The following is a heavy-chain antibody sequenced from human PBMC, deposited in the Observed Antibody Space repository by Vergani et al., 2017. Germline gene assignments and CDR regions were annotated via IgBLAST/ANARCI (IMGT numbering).Heavy chain of an antibody. CDR2: INPNSGGT. J-gene: IGHJ4*02. D-gene: IGHD2-2*01. CDR3: ARVGTSSNRDYFDY. Sequence: QVQLVQSGAEVKKPGASVKVSCKASGYTFTDYFMHWVRQAPGQGLEWMGWINPNSGGTNYAQKFQGRVTMTRDTSISTAYMELSNLRSDDTAVYYCARVGTSSNRDYFDYWVQGTRVTVSS. V-gene: IGHV1-2*02. CDR1: GYTFTDYF.